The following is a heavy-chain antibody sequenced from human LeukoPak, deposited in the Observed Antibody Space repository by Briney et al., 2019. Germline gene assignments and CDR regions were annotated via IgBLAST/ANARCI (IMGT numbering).Heavy chain of an antibody. CDR2: IRYDGSDK. Sequence: PGGSLRLSCSASGFTFSSYGMHWVRQAPGKGLVWVAFIRYDGSDKYYAESVKGRFTISRDNSKNTLYLQMNSLRAEDTAVYYCAKDSLRRTYYYDSSGYSTPGDIWGQGTMVTVSS. V-gene: IGHV3-30*02. J-gene: IGHJ3*02. D-gene: IGHD3-22*01. CDR1: GFTFSSYG. CDR3: AKDSLRRTYYYDSSGYSTPGDI.